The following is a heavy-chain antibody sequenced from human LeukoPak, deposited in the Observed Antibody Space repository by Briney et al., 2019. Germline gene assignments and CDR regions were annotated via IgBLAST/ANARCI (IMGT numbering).Heavy chain of an antibody. D-gene: IGHD3-22*01. CDR3: AREGYSDDSSAYYDYYFDF. J-gene: IGHJ4*02. CDR1: GGSISSYY. Sequence: SETLSLTCTVSGGSISSYYWSWIRQPPGKGLEWIGYIYTSGSTNYNPSLKSRVTISVDTSKNQFSLNLSSVTAADTTVYYCAREGYSDDSSAYYDYYFDFWGQGTLVTVSS. CDR2: IYTSGST. V-gene: IGHV4-4*09.